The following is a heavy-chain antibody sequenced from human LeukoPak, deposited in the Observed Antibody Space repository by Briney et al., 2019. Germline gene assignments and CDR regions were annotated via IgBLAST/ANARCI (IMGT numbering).Heavy chain of an antibody. CDR2: IYYSGST. V-gene: IGHV4-59*01. Sequence: PSETLSLTCTVSGGSISSYYWSWIRQPPGKGLEWIGYIYYSGSTNYNPSLKSRVTISVDTSKNQFTLKLSSVTAADTAGYYCARSGGAVVVTAIVSHTGGYGMDVWGQGTTVTVSS. D-gene: IGHD2-21*02. J-gene: IGHJ6*02. CDR3: ARSGGAVVVTAIVSHTGGYGMDV. CDR1: GGSISSYY.